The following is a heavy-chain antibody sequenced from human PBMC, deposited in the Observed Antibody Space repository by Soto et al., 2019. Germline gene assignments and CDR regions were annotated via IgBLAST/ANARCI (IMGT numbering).Heavy chain of an antibody. J-gene: IGHJ4*02. V-gene: IGHV1-2*02. CDR1: GYTFTVYY. D-gene: IGHD1-26*01. CDR2: INPKSGGT. Sequence: QVQLVQSGAEVKKPGASVNVSCKASGYTFTVYYMHWVRQAPGQGLEWMGWINPKSGGTMYPQKFQGRVTMTWDTSISTAYMALTRLRSDDTAVYYCARDLAKGCGSAGFDYWRQGTLVTVSA. CDR3: ARDLAKGCGSAGFDY.